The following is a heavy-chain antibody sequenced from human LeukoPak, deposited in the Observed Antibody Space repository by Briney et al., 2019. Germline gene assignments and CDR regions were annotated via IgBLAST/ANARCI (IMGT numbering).Heavy chain of an antibody. V-gene: IGHV3-21*01. Sequence: GGSLRLSCAASGFTFSSYSMNWVRQAPGKGLEGVSSISSSSSYIYYADSVKGRFTISRDNAKNSLYLQMNSLRDEDTAVYYCARAKIVVVPAARAKYYFDYWGQGTLVTVSS. CDR1: GFTFSSYS. CDR3: ARAKIVVVPAARAKYYFDY. D-gene: IGHD2-2*01. J-gene: IGHJ4*02. CDR2: ISSSSSYI.